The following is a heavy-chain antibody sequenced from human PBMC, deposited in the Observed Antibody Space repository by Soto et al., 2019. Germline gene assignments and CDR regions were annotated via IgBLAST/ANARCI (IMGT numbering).Heavy chain of an antibody. CDR2: VKRNSVGGST. J-gene: IGHJ4*02. V-gene: IGHV3-15*07. CDR1: GVTLSDAW. Sequence: EVQVVESGGGLVEPGGSLRLSCADSGVTLSDAWMHCVRQPPGKGLQWVGRVKRNSVGGSTDYAAPGKGRFSMSRDDATNTLYLHMSNLIPDATGMHFCVTDQVVQWGQRTLVTVSP. CDR3: VTDQVVQ. D-gene: IGHD2-2*01.